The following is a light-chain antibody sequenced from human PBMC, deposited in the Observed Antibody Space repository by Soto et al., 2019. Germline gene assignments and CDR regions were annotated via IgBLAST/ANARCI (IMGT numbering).Light chain of an antibody. Sequence: DIQMTQSPSTLSASVGDRVTITCRASQSISSWLAWYQQKPGKAPKLLIYKASSLESGIPSRFSGSGSGTEFTLAITGLQPVYFANSYCQQYYSWWTFGQGTKVEIK. CDR3: QQYYSWWT. CDR2: KAS. J-gene: IGKJ1*01. CDR1: QSISSW. V-gene: IGKV1-5*03.